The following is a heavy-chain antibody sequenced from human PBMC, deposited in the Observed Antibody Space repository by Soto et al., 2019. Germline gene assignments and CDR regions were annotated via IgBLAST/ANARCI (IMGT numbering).Heavy chain of an antibody. D-gene: IGHD5-12*01. CDR3: AHRATMKIFRLIIDNGIWFDP. V-gene: IGHV2-5*02. J-gene: IGHJ5*02. CDR2: IYWDGDK. Sequence: QINLIESGPTLVKPTQTLTLTCTFSGFSLSTSGAAVGWVRQPPGRALEWLALIYWDGDKRYNASLGNRLTITNDTYMNHVALALTNVDPADTATYYCAHRATMKIFRLIIDNGIWFDPWRHGTRVIVSS. CDR1: GFSLSTSGAA.